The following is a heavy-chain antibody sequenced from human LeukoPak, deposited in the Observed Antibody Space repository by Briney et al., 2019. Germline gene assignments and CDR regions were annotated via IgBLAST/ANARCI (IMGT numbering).Heavy chain of an antibody. CDR2: VYHSGGT. D-gene: IGHD3-22*01. CDR1: NYSISSAYY. Sequence: SETLSLTCTVSNYSISSAYYWGWIRQPPGKGLEWIGSVYHSGGTYYNPSLKGRVTISVDTSKNQFSLKLSSVTAADTAVYYCARDIVYYYDSSGYYGIDRWGQGTLVTVSS. CDR3: ARDIVYYYDSSGYYGIDR. V-gene: IGHV4-38-2*02. J-gene: IGHJ5*02.